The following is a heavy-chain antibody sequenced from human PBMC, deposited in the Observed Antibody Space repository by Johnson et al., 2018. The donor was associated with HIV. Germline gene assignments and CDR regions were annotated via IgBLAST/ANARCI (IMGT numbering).Heavy chain of an antibody. CDR2: IYSGGST. V-gene: IGHV3-66*01. CDR3: ARDGMAATKANI. J-gene: IGHJ3*02. Sequence: EVQLVESGGGLVQPGGSLRLSCAASGFTFSDYYMSWIRQAPGEGLEWVSVIYSGGSTYYADSVKGRFTISRDNSKNTLYLQMNSLRAEDTAVYYCARDGMAATKANIWGQGTMVTVSS. CDR1: GFTFSDYY. D-gene: IGHD1-14*01.